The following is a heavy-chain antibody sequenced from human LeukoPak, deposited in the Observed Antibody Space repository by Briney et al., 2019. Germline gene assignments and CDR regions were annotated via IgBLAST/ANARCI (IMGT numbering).Heavy chain of an antibody. CDR1: GFTFSSYG. V-gene: IGHV3-30*02. Sequence: GGSLRLSCAASGFTFSSYGMHWVRQAPGKGLEWVAFIRYDGSNKYYADSVKGRFTISRDNSKNTLYLQMNSLRAEDTAVYYCAKRLVPMVRGAPAVNYYGMDVWGQGTTVTVSS. D-gene: IGHD3-10*01. CDR2: IRYDGSNK. CDR3: AKRLVPMVRGAPAVNYYGMDV. J-gene: IGHJ6*02.